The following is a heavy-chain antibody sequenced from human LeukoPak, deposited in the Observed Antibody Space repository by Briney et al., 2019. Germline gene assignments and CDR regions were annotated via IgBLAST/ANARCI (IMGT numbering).Heavy chain of an antibody. J-gene: IGHJ6*03. CDR1: GYTFTGYY. V-gene: IGHV1-2*02. Sequence: ASVKVSCKASGYTFTGYYMHWVRPAPGQGLEWMGWINPNSGGTNYAQKFQGRVTMTRDTSISTAYMELSRLRSDDTAVYYCASLWIAAAQGPMDVWGEGTTVTVSS. D-gene: IGHD6-13*01. CDR2: INPNSGGT. CDR3: ASLWIAAAQGPMDV.